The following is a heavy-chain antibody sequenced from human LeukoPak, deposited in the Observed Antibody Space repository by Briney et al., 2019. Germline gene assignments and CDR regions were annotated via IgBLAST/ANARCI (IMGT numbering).Heavy chain of an antibody. Sequence: GRSLRLSCAASGFTFSSYAMHWVRQAPGKGLEWVAVISYDGSNKYYADSVKGRFTISRDNSKNTLYLQMNSLRAEDTAVYYCARVPRGYYDSSGYKHWFDPWGQGTLVTVSS. CDR1: GFTFSSYA. D-gene: IGHD3-22*01. V-gene: IGHV3-30*14. J-gene: IGHJ5*02. CDR3: ARVPRGYYDSSGYKHWFDP. CDR2: ISYDGSNK.